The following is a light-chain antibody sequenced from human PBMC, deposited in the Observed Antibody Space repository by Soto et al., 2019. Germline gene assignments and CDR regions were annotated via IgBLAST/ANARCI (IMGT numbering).Light chain of an antibody. CDR1: QSISSY. CDR2: AAS. J-gene: IGKJ1*01. CDR3: QQSYSTPWT. V-gene: IGKV1-39*01. Sequence: DIQMHQYPYSLSASVGARVTITCRESQSISSYLNWYQQKPGKAPKLLIYAASSLQSGVQSRFSGSGSGTDFTLTIGSLQPEDFATYYCQQSYSTPWTFGQGTKVDIK.